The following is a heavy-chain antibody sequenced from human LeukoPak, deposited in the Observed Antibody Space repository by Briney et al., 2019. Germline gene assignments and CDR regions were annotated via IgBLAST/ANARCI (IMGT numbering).Heavy chain of an antibody. CDR3: ARGFGLDH. J-gene: IGHJ4*02. Sequence: PGGSLRLSCVGSGFTFSSHWMGWVRQAPGKGLEWVANINQEGSEKYYVDSVKGRFTISRDNAKTSLYLQMNSLRAEDTAVYYCARGFGLDHWGQGTLVTVSA. CDR2: INQEGSEK. D-gene: IGHD3-10*01. V-gene: IGHV3-7*01. CDR1: GFTFSSHW.